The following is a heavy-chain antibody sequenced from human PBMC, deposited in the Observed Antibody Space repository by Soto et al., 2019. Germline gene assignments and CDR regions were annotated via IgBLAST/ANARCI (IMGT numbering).Heavy chain of an antibody. CDR3: ARGEPRFMEWLLLSEYFDP. CDR2: INHSGST. Sequence: QVQLQQWGAGLLKPSETLSLTCAVYGGSFSSYYWSWIRQPPGKGLEWIGVINHSGSTNYDRSLKSRVTISIDTSKNQVSLTLSSVTAADTAVYYCARGEPRFMEWLLLSEYFDPWCQGTLVTVSS. CDR1: GGSFSSYY. V-gene: IGHV4-34*01. D-gene: IGHD3-3*01. J-gene: IGHJ5*02.